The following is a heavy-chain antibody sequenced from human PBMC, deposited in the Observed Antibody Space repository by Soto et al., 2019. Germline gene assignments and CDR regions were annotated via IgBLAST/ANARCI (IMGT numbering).Heavy chain of an antibody. D-gene: IGHD5-12*01. J-gene: IGHJ5*02. CDR3: ATVATNSYDWLDP. Sequence: EVQLVESGGTLVQPGGSLRLSCAASGFTFNTYWMHWVRQAPGKGLVWVSRINSDGTKTTYADSVKGRFTISRDNDKNTVYLQMNSLRAEDTAVYYCATVATNSYDWLDPWGQGTLVTVSS. CDR2: INSDGTKT. CDR1: GFTFNTYW. V-gene: IGHV3-74*01.